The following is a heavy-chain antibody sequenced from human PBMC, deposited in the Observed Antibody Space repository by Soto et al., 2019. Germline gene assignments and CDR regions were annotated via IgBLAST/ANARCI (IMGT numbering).Heavy chain of an antibody. CDR1: GDSVSSTSTA. V-gene: IGHV6-1*01. D-gene: IGHD6-19*01. Sequence: SQTLSLTCAISGDSVSSTSTAWSWIRQSPSRGLEWLGRTYYRSNWYTDYAVSVKSRITISPDTSKNQFSLRLNSVTPEDTAVYYCARGSYYSGWVWGQGTLVTVSS. CDR2: TYYRSNWYT. J-gene: IGHJ4*02. CDR3: ARGSYYSGWV.